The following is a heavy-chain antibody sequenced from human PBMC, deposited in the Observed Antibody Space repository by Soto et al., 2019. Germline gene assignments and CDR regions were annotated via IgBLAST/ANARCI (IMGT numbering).Heavy chain of an antibody. Sequence: PSETLSLTCTVSGGSISSGGYYWSWIRQHPGKGLEWIGYIYYSGSTYYNPSLKSRVTISVDTSKNQFSLKLSSVTAADAAVYYCARGDIGGGISTDSYYGMDFWGQGSPVTVSS. CDR1: GGSISSGGYY. D-gene: IGHD5-12*01. V-gene: IGHV4-31*03. CDR3: ARGDIGGGISTDSYYGMDF. J-gene: IGHJ6*02. CDR2: IYYSGST.